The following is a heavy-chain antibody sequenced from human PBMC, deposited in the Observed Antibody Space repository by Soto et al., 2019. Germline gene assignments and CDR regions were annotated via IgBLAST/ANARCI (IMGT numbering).Heavy chain of an antibody. J-gene: IGHJ4*02. V-gene: IGHV3-23*01. Sequence: EVQLLESGGGLVQPGGSLRLSCAASGFTFSTYAMTWVRQAPGKGLEWVSGIVGNGGATYYADSVKGRFSISRDNSKNTLYLQMNSLRPEDTAVYYCATDYYYYSGSHWCQGTLVIVSA. CDR1: GFTFSTYA. CDR3: ATDYYYYSGSH. D-gene: IGHD3-10*01. CDR2: IVGNGGAT.